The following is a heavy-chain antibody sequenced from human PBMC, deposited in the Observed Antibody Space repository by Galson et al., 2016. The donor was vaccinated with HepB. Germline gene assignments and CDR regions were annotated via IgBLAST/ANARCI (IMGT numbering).Heavy chain of an antibody. CDR3: ARQAPSSGGLFDS. V-gene: IGHV5-51*01. CDR2: IYPGPSAT. D-gene: IGHD3-10*01. CDR1: GYNFPMYW. J-gene: IGHJ4*02. Sequence: QSGAEVKKPGESLKISCKTSGYNFPMYWIAWVRQMPGEGLEWMGVIYPGPSATIYSPSFQGQVTISAYTSMNTVFLHWSNLKVSDSGIYFCARQAPSSGGLFDSWGQGALVTVSS.